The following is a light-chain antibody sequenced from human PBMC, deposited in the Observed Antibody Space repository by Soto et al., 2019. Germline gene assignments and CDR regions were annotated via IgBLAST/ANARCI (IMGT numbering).Light chain of an antibody. CDR1: SSDVGGYNY. Sequence: QSVLTQPPSASRSPGQSVTISCTGTSSDVGGYNYVSWYQQHPGKAPKLMIYEVSKRPSGVPDRFSGSKSGNTASLTVSGLQAEDEADYYCSSYAGIFYVFGTGTKVTVL. V-gene: IGLV2-8*02. J-gene: IGLJ1*01. CDR3: SSYAGIFYV. CDR2: EVS.